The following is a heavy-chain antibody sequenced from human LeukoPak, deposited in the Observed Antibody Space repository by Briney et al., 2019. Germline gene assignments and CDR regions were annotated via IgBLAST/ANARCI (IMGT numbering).Heavy chain of an antibody. D-gene: IGHD6-13*01. CDR1: GGTFSSYA. CDR3: ARETRKNAAGGTDFFDY. J-gene: IGHJ4*02. V-gene: IGHV1-69*04. CDR2: IIPILGIA. Sequence: SVKVSCKASGGTFSSYAISWVRQAPGQGLEWMGRIIPILGIANYAQKFQGRVTITADEPTSTAYMELSSLRSEDTAVYYCARETRKNAAGGTDFFDYWGQGALVTVSS.